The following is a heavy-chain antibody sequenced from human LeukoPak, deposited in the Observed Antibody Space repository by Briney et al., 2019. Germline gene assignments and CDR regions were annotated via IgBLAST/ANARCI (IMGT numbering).Heavy chain of an antibody. Sequence: GASVKVSCTASGYTFTSYGISWVRQAPGQGLEWMGWISAYNGNTNYAQKLRGRVTMTTDTSTSTAYMELRSLRSDDTAVYYCARDCSSTSCPLYYYYYGMDVWGQGTTVTVSS. CDR2: ISAYNGNT. CDR3: ARDCSSTSCPLYYYYYGMDV. D-gene: IGHD2-2*01. V-gene: IGHV1-18*01. J-gene: IGHJ6*02. CDR1: GYTFTSYG.